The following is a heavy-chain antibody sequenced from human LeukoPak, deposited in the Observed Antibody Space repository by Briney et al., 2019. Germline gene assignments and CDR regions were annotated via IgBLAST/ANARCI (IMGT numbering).Heavy chain of an antibody. J-gene: IGHJ2*01. CDR3: ARDRSGSHDWYFDL. CDR1: GGSISSGSYY. D-gene: IGHD1-26*01. V-gene: IGHV4-61*02. CDR2: IYTSGST. Sequence: PSETLSLTCSVSGGSISSGSYYWSWIRQPAGKGLEWIGRIYTSGSTYYNPSLKSRVTISVDTSKNQFSLKLSSVTAADTAVYYCARDRSGSHDWYFDLWGRGTLVTVSS.